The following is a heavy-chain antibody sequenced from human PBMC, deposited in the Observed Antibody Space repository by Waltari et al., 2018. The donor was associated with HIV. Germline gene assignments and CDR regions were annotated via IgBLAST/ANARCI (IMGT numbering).Heavy chain of an antibody. CDR3: AKVGHSSSGMVRGGYYYYGMDV. V-gene: IGHV3-23*01. D-gene: IGHD3-10*01. CDR2: ISGSGGST. CDR1: GFTLSSYA. J-gene: IGHJ6*02. Sequence: VQLLESGGGLVQPGGSLRLPCAGSGFTLSSYAMSWDRQAPGHGLGWCSAISGSGGSTYYADSVKGRFTISRDNSKNTLYLQMNSLRAEDTAVYYCAKVGHSSSGMVRGGYYYYGMDVWGQGTTVTVSS.